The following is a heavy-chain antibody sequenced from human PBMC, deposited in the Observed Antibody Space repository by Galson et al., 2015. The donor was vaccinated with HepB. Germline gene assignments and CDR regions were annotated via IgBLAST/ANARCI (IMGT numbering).Heavy chain of an antibody. Sequence: SETLSLTCSVSGGSISTSSQYWGWIRQPPGKGLEWIGYIYYTGSTNYSPSLKSRVTISVDTSKKQFSLKLSSVTAADTAVYYCARRWWSGNYGWFDPWGQGTLVTVSS. CDR2: IYYTGST. D-gene: IGHD1-26*01. V-gene: IGHV4-61*05. CDR1: GGSISTSSQY. J-gene: IGHJ5*02. CDR3: ARRWWSGNYGWFDP.